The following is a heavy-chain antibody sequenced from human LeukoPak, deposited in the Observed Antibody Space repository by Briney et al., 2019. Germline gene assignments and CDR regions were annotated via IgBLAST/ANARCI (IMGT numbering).Heavy chain of an antibody. D-gene: IGHD4-17*01. Sequence: PGGSLRLSCAGSGFTFSSYSMNWVRQAPGKGLEWVSSISSSSSYIYYADSVKGRFTISRDNAKNSLYLQMNSLRAEDTAVYYCARVPRKASYGDRGYWGQGTLVTVSS. V-gene: IGHV3-21*01. J-gene: IGHJ4*02. CDR2: ISSSSSYI. CDR3: ARVPRKASYGDRGY. CDR1: GFTFSSYS.